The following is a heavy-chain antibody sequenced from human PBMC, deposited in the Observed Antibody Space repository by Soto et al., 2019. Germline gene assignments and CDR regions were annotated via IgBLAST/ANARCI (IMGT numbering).Heavy chain of an antibody. CDR2: VSYDGSNK. D-gene: IGHD6-19*01. J-gene: IGHJ4*02. V-gene: IGHV3-30*18. Sequence: GGSLRLSCAASGFTLSSYDMHWVRQAPGKGLEWVAVVSYDGSNKYYADSVKGRFTISRDNSKNTLYLQMNSLRAEDTAVYYCANLAVAYDYWGQGTLVTVS. CDR1: GFTLSSYD. CDR3: ANLAVAYDY.